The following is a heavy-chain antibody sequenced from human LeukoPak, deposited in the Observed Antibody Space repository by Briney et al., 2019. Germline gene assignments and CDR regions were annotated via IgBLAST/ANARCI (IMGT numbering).Heavy chain of an antibody. CDR1: GGSISSGSHY. V-gene: IGHV4-31*03. Sequence: SETLSLTCTVSGGSISSGSHYYQWIRQHPGKGLEWIGYIYYTGTTSYNPSLKSRVTMSVDTSMNQVSLKVTSLTAADTAVYYCAASSGVTLGRFWGQGALVTVSS. D-gene: IGHD3-16*01. CDR2: IYYTGTT. J-gene: IGHJ4*02. CDR3: AASSGVTLGRF.